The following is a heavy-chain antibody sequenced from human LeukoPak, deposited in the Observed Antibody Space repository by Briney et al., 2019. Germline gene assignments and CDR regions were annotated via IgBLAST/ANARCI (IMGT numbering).Heavy chain of an antibody. CDR2: INPNSGGT. V-gene: IGHV1-2*02. CDR1: GYTFTGYY. CDR3: ARGSYYYGSGSYLRFDY. D-gene: IGHD3-10*01. Sequence: ASVKVSCKASGYTFTGYYMHWVRQAPGQGLEWMGWINPNSGGTNYAQKFQGRVTMTRDTSISTAYMELSRLRSDDTAVYYCARGSYYYGSGSYLRFDYWGQGTLVTVSS. J-gene: IGHJ4*02.